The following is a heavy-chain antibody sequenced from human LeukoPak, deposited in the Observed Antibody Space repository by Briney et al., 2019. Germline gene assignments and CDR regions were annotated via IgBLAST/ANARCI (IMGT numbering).Heavy chain of an antibody. Sequence: ASVKVSCKASGYTFTSYAMNWVRQAPGQGLEWMGWINTGNGDTKYSQRFQGRVTITRDTSASTVYMELSSLRSEDTTVYYCARGGAAAGAAEYFQHWGQGTLVTVSS. D-gene: IGHD6-13*01. CDR1: GYTFTSYA. V-gene: IGHV1-3*04. CDR2: INTGNGDT. J-gene: IGHJ1*01. CDR3: ARGGAAAGAAEYFQH.